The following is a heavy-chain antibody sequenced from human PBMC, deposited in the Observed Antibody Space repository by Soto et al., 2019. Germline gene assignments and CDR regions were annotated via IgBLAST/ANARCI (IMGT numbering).Heavy chain of an antibody. CDR3: ARPTYYYDSSGIQGAFDI. J-gene: IGHJ3*02. D-gene: IGHD3-22*01. V-gene: IGHV4-38-2*01. CDR2: IYHTGTT. CDR1: GDSISRGYH. Sequence: PSETLSLTCAVSGDSISRGYHWAWIRQPPTKGLEWIASIYHTGTTYYNPSLTSRVTISVDTSQNLFSLKLTSVTAADSAVYYCARPTYYYDSSGIQGAFDIWGQGTMVTVSS.